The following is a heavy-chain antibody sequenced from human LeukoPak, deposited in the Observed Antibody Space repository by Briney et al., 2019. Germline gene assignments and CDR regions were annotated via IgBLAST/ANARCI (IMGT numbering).Heavy chain of an antibody. D-gene: IGHD3-9*01. CDR3: AREGRITIFSRMDV. CDR2: ISGSGGRT. J-gene: IGHJ6*02. CDR1: GFTFSSYA. Sequence: PGGSLRLSCAASGFTFSSYAMSWVRQAPGKGLEWVSVISGSGGRTYYADSVKGRFTISRDNSKNTLYLQMNSLRAEDTAVYYCAREGRITIFSRMDVWGQGTTVTVSS. V-gene: IGHV3-23*01.